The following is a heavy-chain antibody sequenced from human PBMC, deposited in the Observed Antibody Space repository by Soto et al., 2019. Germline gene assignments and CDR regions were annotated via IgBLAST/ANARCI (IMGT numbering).Heavy chain of an antibody. CDR2: IYDSGSS. J-gene: IGHJ4*02. V-gene: IGHV4-30-4*01. CDR3: ASETGYISGPKNFDY. CDR1: GASIRSGDYF. D-gene: IGHD6-25*01. Sequence: PSETLSLTCTVSGASIRSGDYFWSWIRQCPGKGLEWIGYIYDSGSSYYNPSLKSRVTMSVDTSKNKFSLKLRSVTAADTALYYCASETGYISGPKNFDYWGQGTLVTVSS.